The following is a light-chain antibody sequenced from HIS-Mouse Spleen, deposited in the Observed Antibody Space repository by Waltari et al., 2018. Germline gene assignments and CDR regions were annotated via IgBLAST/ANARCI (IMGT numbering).Light chain of an antibody. V-gene: IGLV2-14*03. J-gene: IGLJ2*01. CDR2: DCS. Sequence: QSALTQPASVSGSPGQSITISCTGTSSDVGGYNYVSWYQQHPGKAPKLMIYDCSNGPSGVSNRFSGSKSGNTSSLTISGLQAEDEADYYCSSYTSSSTLEVFGGGTKLTVL. CDR1: SSDVGGYNY. CDR3: SSYTSSSTLEV.